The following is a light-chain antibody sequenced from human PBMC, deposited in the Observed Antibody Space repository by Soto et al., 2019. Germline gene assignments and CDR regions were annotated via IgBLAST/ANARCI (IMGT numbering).Light chain of an antibody. V-gene: IGKV2-30*02. Sequence: DVVMTQSPLSLPVTLGQPASISCRSSQSLVHSDGNTYLNWFQQRPGQSPRRLIYRVASRDSGVPDRFGGSGSGTDFTLTISRVGAEDVGVYYCLQGTHWPWTFGQGNKVEIK. CDR2: RVA. J-gene: IGKJ1*01. CDR3: LQGTHWPWT. CDR1: QSLVHSDGNTY.